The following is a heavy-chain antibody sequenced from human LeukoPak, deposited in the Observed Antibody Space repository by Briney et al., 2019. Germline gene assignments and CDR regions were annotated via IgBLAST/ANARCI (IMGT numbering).Heavy chain of an antibody. V-gene: IGHV3-23*01. CDR1: GFSFSTYA. D-gene: IGHD6-19*01. CDR3: ARDLVVAGY. J-gene: IGHJ1*01. CDR2: ISGRGDSI. Sequence: GSLRLSCAASGFSFSTYAMSWVRQAPGKGLEWVSAISGRGDSIYYADSVKGRFTISRDNSKNTLYLQMNSLRAEDTAVYYRARDLVVAGYWGQGTLVSVSS.